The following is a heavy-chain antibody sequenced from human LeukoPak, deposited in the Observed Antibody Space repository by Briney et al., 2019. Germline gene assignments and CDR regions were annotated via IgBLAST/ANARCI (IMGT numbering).Heavy chain of an antibody. J-gene: IGHJ6*03. D-gene: IGHD5-18*01. Sequence: PSETLSLTCAVSGYSISSGYYWGWIRQPPGKGLEWIGSIYHSGSTYYNPSLKSRVTISVDTSKNQFSLKLSSVTAADTAVYYCARDTAMVTYYYYYYMDVWGEGTTVTVSS. CDR1: GYSISSGYY. V-gene: IGHV4-38-2*01. CDR3: ARDTAMVTYYYYYYMDV. CDR2: IYHSGST.